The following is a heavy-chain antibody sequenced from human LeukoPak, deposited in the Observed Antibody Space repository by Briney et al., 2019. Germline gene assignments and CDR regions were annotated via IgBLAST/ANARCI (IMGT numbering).Heavy chain of an antibody. D-gene: IGHD3-3*02. Sequence: GGSLRLSCAASGFIFSSYEMNWVRQAPGKGLEWASYISSHARTTYNADSVKGRFTISRDNAKNSLYLQMDSLRAEDTAVYYCARVAPRIFYFDYWGQGTLVTASS. CDR2: ISSHARTT. CDR3: ARVAPRIFYFDY. CDR1: GFIFSSYE. J-gene: IGHJ4*02. V-gene: IGHV3-48*03.